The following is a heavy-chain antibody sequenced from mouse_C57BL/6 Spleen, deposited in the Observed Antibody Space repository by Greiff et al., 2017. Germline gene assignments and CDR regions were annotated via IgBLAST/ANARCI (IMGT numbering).Heavy chain of an antibody. CDR2: INPSNGGT. V-gene: IGHV1-53*01. D-gene: IGHD2-5*01. Sequence: VQLQQPGTELVKPGASVKLSCKASGYTFTSYWMHWVKQRPGQGLEWIGNINPSNGGTNYNEKFKSKATLTVDKSSSTAYMQLSSLTSEDSAVYYCARESNYVSYAMDYWGQGTSVTVSS. CDR3: ARESNYVSYAMDY. CDR1: GYTFTSYW. J-gene: IGHJ4*01.